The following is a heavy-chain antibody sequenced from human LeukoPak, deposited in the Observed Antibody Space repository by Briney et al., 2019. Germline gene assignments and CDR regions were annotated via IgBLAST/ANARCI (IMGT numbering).Heavy chain of an antibody. D-gene: IGHD6-13*01. CDR1: GFTFSNYW. V-gene: IGHV3-7*05. J-gene: IGHJ6*02. Sequence: GGSLRLSCTASGFTFSNYWMSWVRQTPEKGLEWVANIKQDGSETVYVDFVKGRFTISRDNAQSSLYLQMNSLRAEDTAVYYCARDPYSSSWSYGMDVWGQGTTVTVSS. CDR2: IKQDGSET. CDR3: ARDPYSSSWSYGMDV.